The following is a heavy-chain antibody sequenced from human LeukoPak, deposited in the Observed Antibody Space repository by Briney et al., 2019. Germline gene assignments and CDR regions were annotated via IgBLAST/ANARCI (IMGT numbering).Heavy chain of an antibody. V-gene: IGHV4-59*08. CDR2: IHHTGSI. J-gene: IGHJ4*02. Sequence: SETLSLTCTVSGDSITAYYWSWARQPRGKGLEWIAFIHHTGSINYNLSLKSRVTISMDVSKSQFSLHVNSVTAADTAVYYCAKYGGSPANYLDYWGRGTLVTVSS. D-gene: IGHD1-26*01. CDR1: GDSITAYY. CDR3: AKYGGSPANYLDY.